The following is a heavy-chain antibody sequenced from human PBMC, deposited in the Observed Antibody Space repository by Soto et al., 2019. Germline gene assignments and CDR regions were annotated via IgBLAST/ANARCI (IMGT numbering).Heavy chain of an antibody. CDR3: ATSQKGYNWNYFDH. CDR1: GGSISSSSYY. V-gene: IGHV4-39*01. J-gene: IGHJ4*02. D-gene: IGHD1-20*01. Sequence: SETLSLTCTVSGGSISSSSYYWGWIRQPPGKGLEWIGSIYYTGFTSYNPSLESRVSVSVDTSKNQFSLKVSGVSAADTAVYYCATSQKGYNWNYFDHWGQGALVTVSS. CDR2: IYYTGFT.